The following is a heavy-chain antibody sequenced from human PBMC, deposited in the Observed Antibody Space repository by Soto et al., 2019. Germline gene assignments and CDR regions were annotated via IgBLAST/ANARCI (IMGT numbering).Heavy chain of an antibody. Sequence: SESLSLTCTVSCGSISSGGYYWSWIRQHPGKGLEWIGYIYYSGSTYYNPSLKGRVTISVDTSKNQFSLKLSSVTAADTAVYYCARVPGRSGWSGHWGQGTLVTVSS. J-gene: IGHJ4*02. CDR3: ARVPGRSGWSGH. CDR2: IYYSGST. V-gene: IGHV4-31*03. CDR1: CGSISSGGYY. D-gene: IGHD6-19*01.